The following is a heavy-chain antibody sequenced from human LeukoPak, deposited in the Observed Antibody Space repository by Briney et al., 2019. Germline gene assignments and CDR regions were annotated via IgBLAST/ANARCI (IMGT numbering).Heavy chain of an antibody. Sequence: VGEALKKKLELVAVIWFDASNMNDADAVKDRFTFSRDNSRSILFLEMNNLRAEDTAVYYCAKDLDAYCGGDCSFDSWGQGTLVTVSS. CDR3: AKDLDAYCGGDCSFDS. D-gene: IGHD2-21*02. V-gene: IGHV3-33*06. CDR2: IWFDASNM. J-gene: IGHJ4*02.